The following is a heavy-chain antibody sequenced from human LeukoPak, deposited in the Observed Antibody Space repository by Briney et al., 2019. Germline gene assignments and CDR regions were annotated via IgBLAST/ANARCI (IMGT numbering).Heavy chain of an antibody. Sequence: VASVKVSCKASGGTFSSYAISWVRQAPGQGLEWMGGIIPIFGTANYAQKFQGRVTITADESTSTAYMELSSLRSEDTAVYYCARFPLRFLEWLFPDAFDIWGQGTMVTVSS. CDR1: GGTFSSYA. V-gene: IGHV1-69*13. D-gene: IGHD3-3*01. CDR2: IIPIFGTA. J-gene: IGHJ3*02. CDR3: ARFPLRFLEWLFPDAFDI.